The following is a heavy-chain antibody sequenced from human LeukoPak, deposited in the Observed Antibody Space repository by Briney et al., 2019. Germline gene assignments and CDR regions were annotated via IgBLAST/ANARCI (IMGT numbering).Heavy chain of an antibody. CDR2: ISGSGGST. V-gene: IGHV3-23*01. CDR1: GFTFSSYA. Sequence: PGGSLRLSCAASGFTFSSYAMSWVRQAPGKGLEWVSAISGSGGSTYYADSVKGRFTISRDNSKNTLYLQMNSLRAEDTVVYYCAIRSGYCYGRFDYWGQGTMVTVSS. D-gene: IGHD5-18*01. CDR3: AIRSGYCYGRFDY. J-gene: IGHJ4*02.